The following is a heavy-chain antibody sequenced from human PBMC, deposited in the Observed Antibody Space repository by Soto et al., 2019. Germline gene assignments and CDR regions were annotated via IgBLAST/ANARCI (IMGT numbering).Heavy chain of an antibody. CDR2: MNPNNGNA. D-gene: IGHD6-25*01. J-gene: IGHJ4*02. CDR3: ARRKERSGPYYLDL. Sequence: ASVKVSFKASGFTFITYDFSLVREAAGQWLEWMGWMNPNNGNAGFAQKFRGRINMTRNTSISTAYLELSSLRSDDSAVYFCARRKERSGPYYLDLWGQGTQVTVSS. CDR1: GFTFITYD. V-gene: IGHV1-8*01.